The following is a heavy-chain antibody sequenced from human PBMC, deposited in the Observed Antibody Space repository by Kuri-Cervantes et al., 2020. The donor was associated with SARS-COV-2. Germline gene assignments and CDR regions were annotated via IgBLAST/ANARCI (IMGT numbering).Heavy chain of an antibody. D-gene: IGHD3-3*01. V-gene: IGHV1-69*02. CDR2: IIPILGIA. CDR1: GGTFSSYT. CDR3: ARALSITIFGVVSTDAFDI. J-gene: IGHJ3*02. Sequence: SVKVSCKAPGGTFSSYTISWVRQAPGQGLEWMGRIIPILGIANYAQKFQGRVTITADKSTSTAYMELSSLRSEDTAVYYCARALSITIFGVVSTDAFDICGQGTMVTVSS.